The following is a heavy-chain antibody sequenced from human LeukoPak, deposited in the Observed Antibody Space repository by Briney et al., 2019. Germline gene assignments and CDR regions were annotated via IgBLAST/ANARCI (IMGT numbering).Heavy chain of an antibody. CDR2: ISGGGDRT. D-gene: IGHD2-8*01. J-gene: IGHJ6*02. CDR3: AKGGRGQYYGVDV. CDR1: AFTFSSFA. V-gene: IGHV3-23*01. Sequence: GGSLRLSCAASAFTFSSFAMTCVRQAPGKGLEWVSAISGGGDRTYYADSVKGRFTISRDNSKNTLYLQMNSLRDEDTAVYFCAKGGRGQYYGVDVWGQGTTVSASS.